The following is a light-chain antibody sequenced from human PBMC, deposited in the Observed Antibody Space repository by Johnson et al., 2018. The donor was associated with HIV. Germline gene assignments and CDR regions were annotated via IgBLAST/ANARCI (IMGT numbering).Light chain of an antibody. CDR2: DNN. CDR3: ATWDNSLGAGRNV. CDR1: SSNIGNNY. Sequence: QSMLTQPPSVSAAPGQKVTISCSGSSSNIGNNYVSWYQQFPGTAPKLLIYDNNKRPSGIPDRFSGSKSGTSATLDIPGLQHGDEADDYCATWDNSLGAGRNVFGTGTKVTVL. V-gene: IGLV1-51*01. J-gene: IGLJ1*01.